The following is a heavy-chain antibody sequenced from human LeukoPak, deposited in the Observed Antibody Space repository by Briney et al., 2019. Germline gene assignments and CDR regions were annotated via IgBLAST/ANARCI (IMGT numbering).Heavy chain of an antibody. CDR1: GFTLSDHY. Sequence: PGGSLRLCCAASGFTLSDHYMDWVRQAPGKGLEWVARTRNKANSYSIEYAASVNGRFTISRDDSKNSVYLQMNSLKIEDTAVYYCARGHKGFDYWGQGTLVTVSS. V-gene: IGHV3-72*01. CDR3: ARGHKGFDY. J-gene: IGHJ4*02. CDR2: TRNKANSYSI.